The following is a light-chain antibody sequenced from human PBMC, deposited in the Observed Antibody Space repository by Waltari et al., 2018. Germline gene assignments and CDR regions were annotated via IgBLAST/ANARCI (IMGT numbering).Light chain of an antibody. CDR3: QQSFNRPPT. CDR1: QSISSY. Sequence: DIQMTQSPSSLSASVGDRVTITCRASQSISSYLNWYQQKPGKAPKLLIYAASNLQSGVPSRFSGSGSGTDFTLTISSLQPEDFATYYCQQSFNRPPTFGGGTKVEVK. CDR2: AAS. V-gene: IGKV1-39*01. J-gene: IGKJ4*01.